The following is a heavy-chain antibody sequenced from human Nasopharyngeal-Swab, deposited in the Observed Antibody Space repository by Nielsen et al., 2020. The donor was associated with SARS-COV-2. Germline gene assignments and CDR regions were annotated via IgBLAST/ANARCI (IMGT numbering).Heavy chain of an antibody. CDR2: IRSKTYGGAP. D-gene: IGHD1-26*01. Sequence: GESLKISCTTSGFTFGDYPMSWFRQAPGKGLEWVGFIRSKTYGGAPEYAASVKGRFTISRDGAESIAYLQMNSLETKDTGVYYCARSVGSFYGQGAFDIWGQGTMVTVSS. V-gene: IGHV3-49*01. J-gene: IGHJ3*02. CDR1: GFTFGDYP. CDR3: ARSVGSFYGQGAFDI.